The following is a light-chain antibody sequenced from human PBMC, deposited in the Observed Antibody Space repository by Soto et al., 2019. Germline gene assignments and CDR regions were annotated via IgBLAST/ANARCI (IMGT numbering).Light chain of an antibody. V-gene: IGLV2-23*01. Sequence: QSVLTQPASVSGSPGQSIAISCTGTNRDVGSYNLVSWYQQHPGKAPKVMIYEGSKRPSGVSDRFSGSKSGNTASLTISGLQADDEADYYCCSYAGSSTYVFGTGTKLTVL. CDR1: NRDVGSYNL. CDR3: CSYAGSSTYV. CDR2: EGS. J-gene: IGLJ1*01.